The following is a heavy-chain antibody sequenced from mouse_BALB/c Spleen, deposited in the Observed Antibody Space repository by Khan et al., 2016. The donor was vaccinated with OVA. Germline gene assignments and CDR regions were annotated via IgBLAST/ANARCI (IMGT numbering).Heavy chain of an antibody. CDR3: AGGFDF. Sequence: QVQLQQSGPELVKPGASVKISCKASGYTFTDYYINWVKQKPGQGPEWIGWIYPGSANAKYNETFKGKATLTVDTSSSTAFMQLSSLTSEDTAVYFCAGGFDFWGQGTTLTVSS. J-gene: IGHJ2*01. CDR2: IYPGSANA. V-gene: IGHV1-84*02. CDR1: GYTFTDYY.